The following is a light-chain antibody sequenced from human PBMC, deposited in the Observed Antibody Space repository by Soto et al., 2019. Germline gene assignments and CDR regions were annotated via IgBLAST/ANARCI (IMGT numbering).Light chain of an antibody. CDR3: RSYAGGMNFYV. CDR2: EVT. Sequence: QSALTQPPSASGSPGQTVTISCTGTSSNVGGDDYVSWYQQHPGAAPKLIIYEVTKRPSGVPDRFSGSKSGNTASLTVSGLQAEDEADYHCRSYAGGMNFYVFGTGTKLTVL. J-gene: IGLJ1*01. V-gene: IGLV2-8*01. CDR1: SSNVGGDDY.